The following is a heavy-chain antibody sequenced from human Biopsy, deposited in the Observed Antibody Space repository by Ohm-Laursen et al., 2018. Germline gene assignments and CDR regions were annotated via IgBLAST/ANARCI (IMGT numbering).Heavy chain of an antibody. D-gene: IGHD3-10*01. Sequence: SETLSLTCTVSGGSFSGYYWSWIRQPPGKGLEWIGYISGSSNTNYNPSLKSRVTLSTDTSETQFSLRLSSVTAVDTAIYYCAHGSGSYYKWDFWGRGILVTVSS. J-gene: IGHJ4*02. CDR3: AHGSGSYYKWDF. CDR1: GGSFSGYY. V-gene: IGHV4-59*08. CDR2: ISGSSNT.